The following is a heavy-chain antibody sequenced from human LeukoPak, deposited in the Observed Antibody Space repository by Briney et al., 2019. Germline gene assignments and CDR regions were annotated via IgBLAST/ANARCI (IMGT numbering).Heavy chain of an antibody. CDR1: GFTFSSYA. Sequence: PGGSLRLSCAASGFTFSSYAMSWVRQAPGKGLEWVSAISGSGGSTYYADSVKGRFTISRDNSKNTLYLQMNSLRAEDTAVYYCAKDQQSSGWSGADYWDQGTLVTVSS. J-gene: IGHJ4*02. CDR3: AKDQQSSGWSGADY. CDR2: ISGSGGST. D-gene: IGHD6-19*01. V-gene: IGHV3-23*01.